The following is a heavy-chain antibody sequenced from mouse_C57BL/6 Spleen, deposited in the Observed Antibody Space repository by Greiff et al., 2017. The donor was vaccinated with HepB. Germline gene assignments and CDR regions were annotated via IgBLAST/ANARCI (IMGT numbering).Heavy chain of an antibody. V-gene: IGHV14-4*01. CDR3: TTFYDGYRDV. J-gene: IGHJ1*03. Sequence: VQLKESGAELVRPRASVKLSCTASGFNIKDDYMHWVKQRPEQGLEWIGWIDPENGDTEYASKFQGKATITADTSSNTAYLQLSSLTSEDTAVYYCTTFYDGYRDVWGTGTTVTVSS. CDR2: IDPENGDT. CDR1: GFNIKDDY. D-gene: IGHD2-3*01.